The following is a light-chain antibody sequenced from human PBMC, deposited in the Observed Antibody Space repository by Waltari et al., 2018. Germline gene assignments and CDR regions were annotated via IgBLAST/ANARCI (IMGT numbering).Light chain of an antibody. J-gene: IGLJ3*02. CDR2: AVT. CDR3: TPRTVDGVVL. CDR1: GGSVGASDF. Sequence: QSALTQPASAAGAPGQSVTIPCTGIGGSVGASDFVSWYPPHPGKAPQVCIYAVTNRPSVDSDRFSASKAANTASLTISRLQPSDEVDYYCTPRTVDGVVLFGGGTQETVL. V-gene: IGLV2-14*03.